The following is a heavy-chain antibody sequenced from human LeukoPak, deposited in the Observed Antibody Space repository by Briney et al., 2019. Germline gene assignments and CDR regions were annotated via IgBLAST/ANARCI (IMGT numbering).Heavy chain of an antibody. V-gene: IGHV3-7*03. CDR3: ASAGGDSRSPLPFYY. J-gene: IGHJ4*02. CDR1: GFAFGNYW. D-gene: IGHD3-22*01. Sequence: GGSLRLSCAASGFAFGNYWMSWVRQAPGKGLEWVANIKQDGSERYYVDSVKGRFTISRDNAENSLSLQMNSLRAEDTAVYYCASAGGDSRSPLPFYYWGQGTLVTVSS. CDR2: IKQDGSER.